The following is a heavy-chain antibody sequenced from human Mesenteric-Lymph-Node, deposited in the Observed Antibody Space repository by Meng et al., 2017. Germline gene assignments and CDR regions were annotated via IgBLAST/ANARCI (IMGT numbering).Heavy chain of an antibody. Sequence: QLVHSGAEVKKPGASVKVSCKASGFTFISYDINWVRQASGQGLEWMGWVNPYSGNTVYAQKFQGRVTMTRDTSLSTAYMELTSLRSGDTAVYYCVRGRELLDLDHWGQGTLVTVSS. V-gene: IGHV1-8*01. CDR2: VNPYSGNT. D-gene: IGHD1-26*01. J-gene: IGHJ4*02. CDR1: GFTFISYD. CDR3: VRGRELLDLDH.